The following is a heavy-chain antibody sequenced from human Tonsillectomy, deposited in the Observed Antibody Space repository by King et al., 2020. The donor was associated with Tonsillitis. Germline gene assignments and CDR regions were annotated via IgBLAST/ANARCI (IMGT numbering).Heavy chain of an antibody. J-gene: IGHJ4*02. CDR1: GFTFSSYS. Sequence: VQLVESGGGLVKTGGSLRLSCAASGFTFSSYSMNWVRQAPGKGLEWVSYISSESNHIFYADSVKGRFTISRDNAKNSLYLQMNSLRADDTAVYYCARLYCGSSSCSASDSWGQGTLVTVSS. D-gene: IGHD2-2*01. V-gene: IGHV3-21*06. CDR3: ARLYCGSSSCSASDS. CDR2: ISSESNHI.